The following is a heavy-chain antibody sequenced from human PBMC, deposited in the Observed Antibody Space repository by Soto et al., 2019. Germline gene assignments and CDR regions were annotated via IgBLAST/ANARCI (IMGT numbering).Heavy chain of an antibody. Sequence: GGSLRLSCAASGFIFSDYEINWVRQAPGKGLEWVSYISGSGLTIYYADSVKGRFTISRDNAKNSLYVQMNSLGVEDTAVYYCARGPYRNTYNWFDSWGQGTMVTVSS. CDR3: ARGPYRNTYNWFDS. CDR2: ISGSGLTI. CDR1: GFIFSDYE. V-gene: IGHV3-48*03. J-gene: IGHJ5*02. D-gene: IGHD5-12*01.